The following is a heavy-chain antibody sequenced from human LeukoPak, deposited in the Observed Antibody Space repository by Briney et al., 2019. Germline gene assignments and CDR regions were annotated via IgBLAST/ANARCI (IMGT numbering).Heavy chain of an antibody. CDR1: GFTFSSYG. V-gene: IGHV3-23*01. D-gene: IGHD3-16*01. Sequence: GGSLRLSCAASGFTFSSYGMSWVRQAPGKGLEWVSVISGSGGSTYYADSVKGRFTISRDNTKNTLYLQMNSLRAEDTAVYYCAKGGRYNDYWGQGTLVTVSS. CDR2: ISGSGGST. J-gene: IGHJ4*02. CDR3: AKGGRYNDY.